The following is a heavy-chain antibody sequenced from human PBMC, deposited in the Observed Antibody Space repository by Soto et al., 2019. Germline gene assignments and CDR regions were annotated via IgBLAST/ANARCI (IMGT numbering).Heavy chain of an antibody. D-gene: IGHD3-22*01. V-gene: IGHV3-30*18. CDR2: ISYDGSNK. CDR1: GFTFSSYG. Sequence: QVQLVESGGGVVQPGRSLRLSCAASGFTFSSYGMHWVRQAPGKGLEWVAVISYDGSNKYYADSVKGRFTISRDNSKNTLYLQMNSLRAEDTAVYYCAKDLLHYYDSSGYSNFDYWGQGTLVTVSS. CDR3: AKDLLHYYDSSGYSNFDY. J-gene: IGHJ4*02.